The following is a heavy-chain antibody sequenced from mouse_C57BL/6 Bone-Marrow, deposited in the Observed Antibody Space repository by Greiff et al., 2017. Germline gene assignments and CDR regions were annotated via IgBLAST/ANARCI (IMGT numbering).Heavy chain of an antibody. V-gene: IGHV5-12*01. CDR2: ISNGGGST. CDR1: GFTFSDYY. CDR3: TRQSYGSTYYAMDY. D-gene: IGHD1-1*01. J-gene: IGHJ4*01. Sequence: EVKLVESGGGLVQPGGSLKLSCAASGFTFSDYYMYWVRQTPEKRLEWVAYISNGGGSTYYPDTVKGRFTISRDNAKNTLYLQMSRLKSEDTAMYYCTRQSYGSTYYAMDYWGQGTSVTFSS.